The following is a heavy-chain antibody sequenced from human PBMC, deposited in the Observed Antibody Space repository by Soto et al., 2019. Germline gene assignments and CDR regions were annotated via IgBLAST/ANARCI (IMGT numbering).Heavy chain of an antibody. CDR2: ISSSSSTI. J-gene: IGHJ6*03. CDR3: ARAVRFLEWLLVYMDV. Sequence: GGSLRLSCAASGFTFSSYSMNWVRQAPGKGLEWVSYISSSSSTIYYADSVKGRFTISRDNAKNSLYLQMNSLRAEDTAVYYCARAVRFLEWLLVYMDVWGKGTTVTVSS. V-gene: IGHV3-48*01. CDR1: GFTFSSYS. D-gene: IGHD3-3*01.